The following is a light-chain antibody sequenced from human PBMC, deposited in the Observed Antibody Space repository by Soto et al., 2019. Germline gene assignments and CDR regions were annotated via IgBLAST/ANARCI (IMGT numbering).Light chain of an antibody. J-gene: IGKJ2*01. CDR1: QSISSY. CDR3: QQTYNTPRT. CDR2: AAS. V-gene: IGKV1-39*01. Sequence: DIRMTQSPSSLSASVGDSVTISCRASQSISSYLNWYQQKPGKAPNLLIYAASNLQSGVPSRFSGSVSGTDFTLTISSLQPEDFATYYCQQTYNTPRTFGQGTKLEI.